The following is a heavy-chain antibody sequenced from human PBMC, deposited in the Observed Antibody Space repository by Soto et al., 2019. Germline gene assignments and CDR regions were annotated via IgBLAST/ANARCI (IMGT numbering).Heavy chain of an antibody. CDR3: ARTLYCSGGSCYSDAFDI. J-gene: IGHJ3*02. CDR2: IYYSGST. CDR1: GGSISSGDYY. Sequence: SETLSLTCTVSGGSISSGDYYWSWIRQPPGKGLEWIGYIYYSGSTYYNPSLKSRVTISVDTSKNQFSLKLSSVTAADTAVYYCARTLYCSGGSCYSDAFDIWGQGTMVTV. V-gene: IGHV4-30-4*01. D-gene: IGHD2-15*01.